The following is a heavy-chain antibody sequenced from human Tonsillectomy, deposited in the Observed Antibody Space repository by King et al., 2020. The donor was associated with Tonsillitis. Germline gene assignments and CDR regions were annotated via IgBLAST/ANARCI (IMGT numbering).Heavy chain of an antibody. CDR2: IKQDGSEK. J-gene: IGHJ4*02. Sequence: VQLVESGGGLVQPGGSLRLSCVASGFTFRSYWMSWVRQAPGKGLEWVANIKQDGSEKYYVDSVKGRFTISRDNAKNALYLQMNSLRAEDTAVYYCAREDTSMGLSFDFWGQGTLVTVSS. V-gene: IGHV3-7*04. CDR3: AREDTSMGLSFDF. CDR1: GFTFRSYW. D-gene: IGHD5-18*01.